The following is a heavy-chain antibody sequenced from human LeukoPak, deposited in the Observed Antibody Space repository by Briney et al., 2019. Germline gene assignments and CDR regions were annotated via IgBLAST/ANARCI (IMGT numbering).Heavy chain of an antibody. J-gene: IGHJ4*02. CDR1: GYTFTSYD. V-gene: IGHV1-8*01. CDR3: ARGSWYGGSVDY. CDR2: MNPNSGNT. D-gene: IGHD6-13*01. Sequence: GASVKVSCTASGYTFTSYDINWVRQATGQGLGWMGWMNPNSGNTGYAQKFQGRVTMTRNTSISTAYMELSSLRSEDTAVYYCARGSWYGGSVDYWGQGTLVTVSS.